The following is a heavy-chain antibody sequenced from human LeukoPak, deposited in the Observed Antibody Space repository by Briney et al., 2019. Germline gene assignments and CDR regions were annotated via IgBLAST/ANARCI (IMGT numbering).Heavy chain of an antibody. CDR1: GFTFSSYA. J-gene: IGHJ4*02. CDR3: ARHRSSWLIDY. Sequence: GGSLRLSCAASGFTFSSYAMSWVRQAPGKGLEWVSAISGSGGSTYYADSVKGRFTISRDNSKNTLYLQMNSLRAEDSAVYYCARHRSSWLIDYWGQGTLVTVSS. CDR2: ISGSGGST. D-gene: IGHD6-6*01. V-gene: IGHV3-23*01.